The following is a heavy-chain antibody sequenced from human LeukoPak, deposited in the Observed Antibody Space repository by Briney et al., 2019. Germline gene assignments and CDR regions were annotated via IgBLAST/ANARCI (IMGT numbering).Heavy chain of an antibody. V-gene: IGHV4-39*01. Sequence: SETLSLTCTVSGGPISSSSYYWGWIHQPPGKGLEWIGSIYYSGSTYYNPSLKSRVTISVDTSKNQFSLKLSSVTAADTAVYYCARGSTRRIVGATTRTGWFDPWGQGTLVTVSS. J-gene: IGHJ5*02. CDR2: IYYSGST. D-gene: IGHD1-26*01. CDR3: ARGSTRRIVGATTRTGWFDP. CDR1: GGPISSSSYY.